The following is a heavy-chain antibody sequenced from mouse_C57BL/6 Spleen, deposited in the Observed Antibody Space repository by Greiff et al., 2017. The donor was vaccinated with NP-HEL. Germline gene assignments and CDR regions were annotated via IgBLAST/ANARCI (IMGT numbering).Heavy chain of an antibody. CDR3: AREATVVAGNFDV. J-gene: IGHJ1*01. CDR1: GFTFSSYG. D-gene: IGHD1-1*01. CDR2: ISSGGSYT. V-gene: IGHV5-6*01. Sequence: EVKLVESGGDLVKPGGSLKLSCAASGFTFSSYGMSWVRQTPDKRLEWVATISSGGSYTYYPDSVKGRFTISRDNAKNTLYLQMSSLKSEDTAMYYCAREATVVAGNFDVWGSGTTVTVSS.